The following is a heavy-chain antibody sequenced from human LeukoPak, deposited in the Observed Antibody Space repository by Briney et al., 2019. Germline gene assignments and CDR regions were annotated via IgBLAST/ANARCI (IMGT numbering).Heavy chain of an antibody. CDR3: ARDHSSGWYGLFDY. V-gene: IGHV3-23*01. CDR2: ISGSGGST. D-gene: IGHD6-19*01. J-gene: IGHJ4*02. CDR1: GFTFSSYA. Sequence: GGSLRLSCAASGFTFSSYAMSWVRQAPGKGLEWVSAISGSGGSTYYADSVKGRFTISRDNSKNTLYLQMNSLRAEDTAVYYCARDHSSGWYGLFDYWGQGTLVTVSS.